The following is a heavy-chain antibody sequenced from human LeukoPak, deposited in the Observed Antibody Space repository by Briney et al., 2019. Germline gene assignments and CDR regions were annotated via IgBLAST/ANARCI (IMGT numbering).Heavy chain of an antibody. CDR2: MNPNSGNT. CDR3: ARDATYYYDSSGYYPFDY. J-gene: IGHJ4*02. D-gene: IGHD3-22*01. CDR1: GYTFTSYD. Sequence: ASVKVSCKASGYTFTSYDINWVRQATGQGLEWMGWMNPNSGNTGYAQKFQGRVTITRNTSISTAYMELSSLRSEDTAVYYCARDATYYYDSSGYYPFDYWGQGTLVTVSS. V-gene: IGHV1-8*03.